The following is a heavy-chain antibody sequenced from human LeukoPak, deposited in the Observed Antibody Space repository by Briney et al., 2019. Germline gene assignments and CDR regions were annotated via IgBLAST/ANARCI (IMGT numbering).Heavy chain of an antibody. D-gene: IGHD4-17*01. Sequence: WASVKVSCKASGYTFINYDIAWVRQAPGQGLEWMGWISVDNGHTNYAQKFQGRVTMTTDTSTSTAYMELRSLRSDDTAMYYCARSGYGEAVDYWGQGTLVTVSS. V-gene: IGHV1-18*01. J-gene: IGHJ4*02. CDR3: ARSGYGEAVDY. CDR2: ISVDNGHT. CDR1: GYTFINYD.